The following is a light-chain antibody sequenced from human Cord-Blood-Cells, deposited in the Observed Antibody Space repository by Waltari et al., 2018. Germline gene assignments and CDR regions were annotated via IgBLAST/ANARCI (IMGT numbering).Light chain of an antibody. V-gene: IGLV2-11*02. CDR3: CSYAGSYTWV. Sequence: QSALTQPRSESGSPGQSVTISCPGTRREVGGDNYVPWYPQHPGKAPKLMIYDVSKRPSGVPDRFSGSKSGNTASLTISGLQAEDEADYYCCSYAGSYTWVFGGGTKLTVL. J-gene: IGLJ3*02. CDR2: DVS. CDR1: RREVGGDNY.